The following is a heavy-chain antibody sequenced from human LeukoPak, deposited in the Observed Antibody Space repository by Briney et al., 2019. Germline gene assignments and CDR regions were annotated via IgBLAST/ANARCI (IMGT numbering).Heavy chain of an antibody. CDR2: ISGSGGTT. Sequence: PGGSLRLSCAASGFTFSSYSMNWVRQAPGKGLEWVSAISGSGGTTYYADSVKGRFTISRVNSKNTLYLQMNNLRAEDTAVYYCAKDLQSTNLYYFDYWGQGTLVTVSS. V-gene: IGHV3-23*01. CDR3: AKDLQSTNLYYFDY. J-gene: IGHJ4*02. CDR1: GFTFSSYS. D-gene: IGHD4-11*01.